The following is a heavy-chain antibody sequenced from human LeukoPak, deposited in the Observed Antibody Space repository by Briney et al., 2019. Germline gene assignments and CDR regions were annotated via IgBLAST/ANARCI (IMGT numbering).Heavy chain of an antibody. Sequence: GASLKISCKGSGSRFTSYWIGWVRPMPGKGLEWMGIIYPGDSDTRYSPSFQGQVTISADKSISTAYLQWSSLKASDTAMYYCARCMITFGGYDYWGQGTLVTVSS. CDR2: IYPGDSDT. J-gene: IGHJ4*02. V-gene: IGHV5-51*01. CDR3: ARCMITFGGYDY. CDR1: GSRFTSYW. D-gene: IGHD3-16*01.